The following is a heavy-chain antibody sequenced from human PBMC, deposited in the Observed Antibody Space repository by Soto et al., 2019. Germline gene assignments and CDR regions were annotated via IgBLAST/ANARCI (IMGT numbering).Heavy chain of an antibody. CDR3: ARPIVVVSDATQSILTGITWYYGMDV. J-gene: IGHJ6*02. CDR1: GFTFSSYA. V-gene: IGHV3-30-3*01. D-gene: IGHD2-2*01. Sequence: PGGSLRLSCAASGFTFSSYAMHWVRQAPGKGLEWVAVISYDGSNKFNADSVKGRFTMSRDNSKNTLYLQMNSLRAEDTAVYYCARPIVVVSDATQSILTGITWYYGMDVWGRGTTVTVSS. CDR2: ISYDGSNK.